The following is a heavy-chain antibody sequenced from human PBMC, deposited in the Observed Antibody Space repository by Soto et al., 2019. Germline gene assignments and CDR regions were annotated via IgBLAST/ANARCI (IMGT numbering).Heavy chain of an antibody. J-gene: IGHJ5*02. Sequence: QVQLVQSGAEVKKPGSSVKVSCKASGGTFSSYAISWVRPAPGQGLEWMAGIIHIFGTANYAQKFQGRVTITADESTSTAYMELSSLRSEDTAVYYCARDASGYYYTWFDPWGQGTLVTVSS. V-gene: IGHV1-69*01. D-gene: IGHD3-22*01. CDR1: GGTFSSYA. CDR3: ARDASGYYYTWFDP. CDR2: IIHIFGTA.